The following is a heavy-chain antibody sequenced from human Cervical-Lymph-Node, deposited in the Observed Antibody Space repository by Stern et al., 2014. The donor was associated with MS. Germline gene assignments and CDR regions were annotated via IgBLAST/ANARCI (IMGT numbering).Heavy chain of an antibody. Sequence: QVQLVQSGPGLVKPSQTLSLTCTVSGGSISSSGYYWSWIRQPADKGLEWIGRIRDSGSTYYNPSLQSRVTISMDTAQDPFSLKLPSVTAADTAVYYCATTRWDLFTWNWFDPWGQGTLVTVSS. CDR2: IRDSGST. J-gene: IGHJ5*02. V-gene: IGHV4-61*02. CDR1: GGSISSSGYY. CDR3: ATTRWDLFTWNWFDP. D-gene: IGHD1-26*01.